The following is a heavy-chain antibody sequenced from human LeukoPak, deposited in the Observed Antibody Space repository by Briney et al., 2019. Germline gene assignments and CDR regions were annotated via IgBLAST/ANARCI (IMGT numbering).Heavy chain of an antibody. Sequence: SETLSLTCAVYGGSFSGYYWSWIRQPPGKGLEWIGEINHSGSTNYNPSLKSRVTISVDTSKNQFSLKLSSVTAADTAVYYCARTQYGPTFDHWGQGPWSPSPQ. CDR3: ARTQYGPTFDH. CDR2: INHSGST. V-gene: IGHV4-34*01. CDR1: GGSFSGYY. D-gene: IGHD4-17*01. J-gene: IGHJ4*02.